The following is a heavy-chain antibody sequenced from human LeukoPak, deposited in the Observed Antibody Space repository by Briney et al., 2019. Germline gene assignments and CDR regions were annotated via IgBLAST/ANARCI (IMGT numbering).Heavy chain of an antibody. Sequence: KPSDTLTLPCSLWVHPKYKYYARWPRHPPGKGLEWIGYIYYSGSTNYNPSLKSRLTISVDTSKNQFSLKHNSVTAADTAVYYCAGAPGKYYYDSSGYYLDWGQGTLVTVSS. CDR3: AGAPGKYYYDSSGYYLD. CDR2: IYYSGST. V-gene: IGHV4-59*07. D-gene: IGHD3-22*01. J-gene: IGHJ4*02. CDR1: VHPKYKYY.